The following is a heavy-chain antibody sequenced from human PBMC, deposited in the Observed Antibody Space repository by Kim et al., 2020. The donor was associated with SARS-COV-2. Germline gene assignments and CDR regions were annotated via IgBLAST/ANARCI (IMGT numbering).Heavy chain of an antibody. D-gene: IGHD3-10*01. V-gene: IGHV4-34*01. J-gene: IGHJ4*02. Sequence: LKSRVTISVDTSKNQFSLKLSSVTAADTAVYYCASWGGYYGSGSYSHIDYWGQGTLVTVSS. CDR3: ASWGGYYGSGSYSHIDY.